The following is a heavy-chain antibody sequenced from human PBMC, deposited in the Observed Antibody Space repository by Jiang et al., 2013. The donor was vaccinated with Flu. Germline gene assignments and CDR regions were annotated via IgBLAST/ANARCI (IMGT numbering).Heavy chain of an antibody. V-gene: IGHV1-69*04. CDR2: IIPILGIA. CDR3: AATVTTVHAFDI. J-gene: IGHJ3*02. D-gene: IGHD4-17*01. CDR1: GGTFSSYA. Sequence: SGAEVKKPGSSVKVSCKASGGTFSSYAISWVRQAPGQGLEWMGRIIPILGIANYAQKFQGRVTITADKSTSTAYMELSSLRSEDTAVYYCAATVTTVHAFDIWGQGTMVTVSS.